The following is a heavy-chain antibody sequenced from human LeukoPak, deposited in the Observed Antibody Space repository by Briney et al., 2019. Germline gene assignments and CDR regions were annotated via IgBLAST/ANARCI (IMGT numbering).Heavy chain of an antibody. Sequence: ASVKVSCKASGNTFTSYAMNWVRQAPGQGLEWMGWINTNTENPTYAQGFTGRFVFSLDTSVSTAYLQISSLKAEDTAVYYCARVGAAVSYKTDFDYWGQGTLVTVSS. CDR1: GNTFTSYA. CDR2: INTNTENP. D-gene: IGHD1-1*01. J-gene: IGHJ4*02. V-gene: IGHV7-4-1*02. CDR3: ARVGAAVSYKTDFDY.